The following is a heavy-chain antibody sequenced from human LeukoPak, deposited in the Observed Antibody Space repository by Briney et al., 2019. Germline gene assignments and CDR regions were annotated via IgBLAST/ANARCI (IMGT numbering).Heavy chain of an antibody. D-gene: IGHD2-15*01. J-gene: IGHJ6*02. Sequence: GRSLRLSCAAPGFTFSSYGMHWVRQAPGKGLEWVAVISYDGSNKYYADSVKGRFTISRDNAKNSLYLQMNSLRAEDTAVYYCARDPYCSGGSCPPNYYYYGMDVWGQGTTVTVSS. CDR1: GFTFSSYG. CDR3: ARDPYCSGGSCPPNYYYYGMDV. V-gene: IGHV3-30*03. CDR2: ISYDGSNK.